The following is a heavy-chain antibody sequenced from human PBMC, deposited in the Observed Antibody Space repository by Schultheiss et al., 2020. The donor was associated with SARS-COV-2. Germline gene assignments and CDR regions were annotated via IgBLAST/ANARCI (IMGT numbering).Heavy chain of an antibody. CDR1: GYTFTAYY. J-gene: IGHJ4*02. V-gene: IGHV1-2*02. CDR2: INPKSGGT. CDR3: AREVQLATTDY. Sequence: ASVKVSCKASGYTFTAYYMHWVRQAPGQGLEWMGWINPKSGGTNYAQKFQGRVTMTRDTSTSTVYMELSSLRSEDTAVYYCAREVQLATTDYWGQGTLVTGSS. D-gene: IGHD3-3*02.